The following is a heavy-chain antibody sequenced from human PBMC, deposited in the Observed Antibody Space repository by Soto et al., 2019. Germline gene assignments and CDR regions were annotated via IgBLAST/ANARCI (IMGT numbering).Heavy chain of an antibody. J-gene: IGHJ6*02. Sequence: EVQLVESGGGLVQPGGSLRLSCEASGFTFRNYDMHWVRQGTGKGLEWVSGISAAGDPDYADSVEGRFTISRENAQNSFFLQMISLRVGDTAVYYCARTDRDFYGLDVWGQGTTVIVFS. CDR2: ISAAGDP. CDR1: GFTFRNYD. CDR3: ARTDRDFYGLDV. V-gene: IGHV3-13*05.